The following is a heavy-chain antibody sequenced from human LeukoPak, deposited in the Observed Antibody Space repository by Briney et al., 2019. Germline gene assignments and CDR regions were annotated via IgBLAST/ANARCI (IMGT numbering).Heavy chain of an antibody. V-gene: IGHV3-48*04. CDR1: GFIFSSYS. CDR3: TRDTFGPDDS. CDR2: HSFSDTPI. J-gene: IGHJ5*01. Sequence: GGSLRLSCVASGFIFSSYSMNWVRQAPGKGLDWISYHSFSDTPIVHADSVKGRFTISRDNVENTLYLQMNSLRAEDTAVYYCTRDTFGPDDSWGQGTLVTASS. D-gene: IGHD1-14*01.